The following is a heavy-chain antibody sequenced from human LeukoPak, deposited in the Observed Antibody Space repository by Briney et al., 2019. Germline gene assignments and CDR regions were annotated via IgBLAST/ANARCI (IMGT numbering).Heavy chain of an antibody. V-gene: IGHV3-48*02. CDR1: GFTFSTYA. CDR2: IGSRSNTI. D-gene: IGHD5-12*01. J-gene: IGHJ4*02. Sequence: GGSLRFSCSASGFTFSTYAMNWVRQAPGKGLEWVSYIGSRSNTIHYADSVKGRLTISRDNAKNSLYLQMNSLRDEDTALYYCARAMRSGYDYWGQGTLVTVSS. CDR3: ARAMRSGYDY.